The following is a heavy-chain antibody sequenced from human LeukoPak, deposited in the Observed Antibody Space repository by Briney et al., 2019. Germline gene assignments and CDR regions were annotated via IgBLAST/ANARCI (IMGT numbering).Heavy chain of an antibody. V-gene: IGHV3-74*01. J-gene: IGHJ4*02. CDR2: INSDGSST. CDR3: ARSSS. CDR1: GFAFNKAW. Sequence: GGSLRLSCATSGFAFNKAWMSWVRQAPGKGLVWVSRINSDGSSTSYADSVKGRFTISRDNAKNTLYLQMNSLRAEDTAVYYCARSSSWGQGTLVTVSS. D-gene: IGHD6-13*01.